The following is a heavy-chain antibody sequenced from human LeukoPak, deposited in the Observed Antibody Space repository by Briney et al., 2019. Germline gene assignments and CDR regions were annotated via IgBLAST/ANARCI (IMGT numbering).Heavy chain of an antibody. V-gene: IGHV3-9*01. D-gene: IGHD5-18*01. J-gene: IGHJ4*02. CDR2: ISCDSGSI. CDR3: AQDMHLTAMATRYLGY. CDR1: GFTFDGYA. Sequence: GRSLRLSCAASGFTFDGYAMHWVRQAPGKGLEWVSGISCDSGSIGYADSVKGRFTISRDNAKNALYLQMNSLRAEDTALYYCAQDMHLTAMATRYLGYWGQGTLVTVSS.